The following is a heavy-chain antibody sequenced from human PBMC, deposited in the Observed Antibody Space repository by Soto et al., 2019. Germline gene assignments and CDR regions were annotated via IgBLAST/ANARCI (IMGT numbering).Heavy chain of an antibody. V-gene: IGHV1-18*01. CDR1: GYTFTSYG. J-gene: IGHJ4*02. Sequence: QVHLVQSGAEVKKPGASVKVSCKASGYTFTSYGITWVRQAPGQGLEWRGWISAHNGNTDYAQKLQGRVIVTRATSTSTAYMALRSLRSDATAVYYCARGRYGDYWGQGALVTVSS. CDR2: ISAHNGNT. D-gene: IGHD1-1*01. CDR3: ARGRYGDY.